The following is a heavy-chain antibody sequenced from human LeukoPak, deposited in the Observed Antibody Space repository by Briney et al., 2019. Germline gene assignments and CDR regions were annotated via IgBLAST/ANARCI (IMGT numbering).Heavy chain of an antibody. J-gene: IGHJ5*02. CDR2: TRNKPNSYTT. D-gene: IGHD3-3*01. CDR3: TTDPLVRFLEWFDP. Sequence: PGGSLRLSCAASGFTFSDHYMDWVRQAPGKGLEWVGRTRNKPNSYTTEYAASVKGRFTISRDDSENSLSLQMNSLKTEDTAVYYCTTDPLVRFLEWFDPWGQGTLVTVSS. CDR1: GFTFSDHY. V-gene: IGHV3-72*01.